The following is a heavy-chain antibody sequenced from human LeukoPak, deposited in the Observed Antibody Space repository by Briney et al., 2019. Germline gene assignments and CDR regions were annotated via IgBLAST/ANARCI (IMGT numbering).Heavy chain of an antibody. D-gene: IGHD4-11*01. CDR3: ARHAVPPTGYSNYFDY. Sequence: SETLSLTCTVSGGSISSSSYYWGWIRQPPGKGLEWIGSIYYSGSTYYNPSLKSRVTISVDTSKNQFSLKLSSVTAAVTAVYYCARHAVPPTGYSNYFDYWGQGTLVTVSS. V-gene: IGHV4-39*01. J-gene: IGHJ4*02. CDR1: GGSISSSSYY. CDR2: IYYSGST.